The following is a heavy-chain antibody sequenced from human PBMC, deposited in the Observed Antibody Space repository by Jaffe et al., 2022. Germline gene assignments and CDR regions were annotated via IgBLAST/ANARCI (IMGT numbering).Heavy chain of an antibody. CDR1: GGSFSGYY. CDR3: ARDQGSIAAAGSRPAALYYYYYYMDV. J-gene: IGHJ6*03. CDR2: INHSGST. Sequence: QVQLQQWGAGLLKPSETLSLTCAVYGGSFSGYYWSWIRQPPGKGLEWIGEINHSGSTNYNPSLKSRVTISVDTSKNQFSLKLSSVTAADTAVYYCARDQGSIAAAGSRPAALYYYYYYMDVWGKGTTVTVSS. D-gene: IGHD6-13*01. V-gene: IGHV4-34*01.